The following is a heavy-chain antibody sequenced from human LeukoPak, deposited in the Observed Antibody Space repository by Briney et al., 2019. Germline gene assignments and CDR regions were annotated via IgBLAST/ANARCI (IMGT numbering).Heavy chain of an antibody. Sequence: HPGGSLRLSCAASGFTFSSYAMSWVRQAPGKGLEWVSAISGSGGSTYYADSVKGRFTISRDNSKNTLYLQMNSLRAEDTAVYYCASDWGYCSGSLCYGGYWGQGTLVTVSS. CDR3: ASDWGYCSGSLCYGGY. V-gene: IGHV3-23*01. D-gene: IGHD2-15*01. CDR2: ISGSGGST. CDR1: GFTFSSYA. J-gene: IGHJ4*02.